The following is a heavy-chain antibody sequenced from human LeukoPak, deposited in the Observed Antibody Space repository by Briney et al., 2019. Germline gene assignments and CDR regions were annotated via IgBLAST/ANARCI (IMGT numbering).Heavy chain of an antibody. D-gene: IGHD3-22*01. CDR3: AGGLSDYYYTVGH. CDR1: GFTVTNYW. Sequence: GGSLRLSYTTSGFTVTNYWMHWVRQAPGKGLVWVSRINSDGSNTNYAGSVKGRFTISRDNARNTLYLQMNSLRDEDTAVYYCAGGLSDYYYTVGHWGQGTLVTVSS. CDR2: INSDGSNT. J-gene: IGHJ4*02. V-gene: IGHV3-74*01.